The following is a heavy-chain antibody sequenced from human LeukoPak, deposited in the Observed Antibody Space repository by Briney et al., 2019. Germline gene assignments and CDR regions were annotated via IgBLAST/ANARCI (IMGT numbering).Heavy chain of an antibody. CDR2: IYYSGST. D-gene: IGHD1-1*01. CDR3: AVTPIQANYFDY. V-gene: IGHV4-59*01. Sequence: SETLSLTCTVSGVSISSYYWSWIRQPPGKGLEWIGYIYYSGSTNYNPSLKSRVTISVDTSKNQFSLKLSSVTAADTAVYYCAVTPIQANYFDYWGQGTLVTVSS. CDR1: GVSISSYY. J-gene: IGHJ4*02.